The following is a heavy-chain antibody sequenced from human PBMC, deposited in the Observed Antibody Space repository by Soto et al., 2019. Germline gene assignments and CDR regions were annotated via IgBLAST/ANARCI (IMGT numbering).Heavy chain of an antibody. CDR2: IYYSGST. J-gene: IGHJ4*02. Sequence: SETLSLTCTVSGGSISSSSYYWGWIRQPPGKGLEWIGSIYYSGSTYYNPSLKSRVTISVDTSKNQFSLKLSSVTAADTAVYYCARNRGYSQGDWGPGTLVTVS. CDR1: GGSISSSSYY. CDR3: ARNRGYSQGD. V-gene: IGHV4-39*01. D-gene: IGHD5-18*01.